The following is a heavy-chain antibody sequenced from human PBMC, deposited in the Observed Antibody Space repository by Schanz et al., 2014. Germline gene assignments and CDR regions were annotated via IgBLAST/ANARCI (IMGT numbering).Heavy chain of an antibody. V-gene: IGHV1-8*01. D-gene: IGHD6-13*01. CDR2: MQPDSGKT. CDR1: GYTFSNDD. CDR3: ARDSRQLVQRAGVDY. J-gene: IGHJ4*02. Sequence: QVQLVQSGAELRKPGTSVKVSCKTSGYTFSNDDINWVRQAIGQGPEWMGWMQPDSGKTHYAEKFQGRVAMTRNTSISTAYMELSSLRSEDTAVYYCARDSRQLVQRAGVDYWGQGTLXTVSS.